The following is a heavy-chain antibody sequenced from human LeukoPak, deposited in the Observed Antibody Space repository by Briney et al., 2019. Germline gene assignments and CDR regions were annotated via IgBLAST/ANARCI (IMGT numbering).Heavy chain of an antibody. CDR1: GYTFTGYH. V-gene: IGHV1-2*06. D-gene: IGHD3-22*01. CDR3: ARGYDSSGYFYFDY. J-gene: IGHJ4*02. Sequence: ASVKVSCKASGYTFTGYHMHWVRQAPGQGLEWMGRINPNSGGTNYAQKFQGRVTMTRDTSISTACMELSRLRSDDTAVYYCARGYDSSGYFYFDYWGQGTLVTVSS. CDR2: INPNSGGT.